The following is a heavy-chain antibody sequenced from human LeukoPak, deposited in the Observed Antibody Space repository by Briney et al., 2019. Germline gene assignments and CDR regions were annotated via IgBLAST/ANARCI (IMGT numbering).Heavy chain of an antibody. CDR1: GGTFSSYA. V-gene: IGHV1-69*06. CDR3: AGEVVSHCSSTSCHHPFDY. CDR2: IIPIFGTA. Sequence: GASVKVSCKASGGTFSSYAISWVRQAPGQGLEWMGGIIPIFGTANYAQKFQGRVTITADKSTSAAYMELSSLRSEDTAVYYCAGEVVSHCSSTSCHHPFDYWGQGTLVTVSS. J-gene: IGHJ4*02. D-gene: IGHD2-2*01.